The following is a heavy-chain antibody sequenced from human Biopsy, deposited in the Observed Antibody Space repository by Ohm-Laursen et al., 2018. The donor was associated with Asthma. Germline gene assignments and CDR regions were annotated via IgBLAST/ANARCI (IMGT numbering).Heavy chain of an antibody. Sequence: ASVKVSCKTSGYTFNSVGITWVRQAPGQGLEWLGWISVYNGNTKVAQKLQDRVTMITDTSTSTAYMELRSLRSDDTAVYFCARALDYSLYYGRDVWGQGTTVTVS. CDR1: GYTFNSVG. V-gene: IGHV1-18*01. J-gene: IGHJ6*02. CDR2: ISVYNGNT. D-gene: IGHD3-10*01. CDR3: ARALDYSLYYGRDV.